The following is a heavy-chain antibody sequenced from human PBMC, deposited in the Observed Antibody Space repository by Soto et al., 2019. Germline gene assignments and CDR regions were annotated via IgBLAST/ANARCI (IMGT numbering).Heavy chain of an antibody. CDR3: AKGPDRYYDFWSGYWHFDY. Sequence: EVQLLESGGGLVQPGGSLRLSCAASGFTFSSYAMSWVRQAPGKGLEWVSAISGSGGSTYYADSVKGRFTISRDNSKNTLYLQMNSLRAEDTAVYYCAKGPDRYYDFWSGYWHFDYWGQGTLVTVSS. CDR2: ISGSGGST. D-gene: IGHD3-3*01. V-gene: IGHV3-23*01. J-gene: IGHJ4*02. CDR1: GFTFSSYA.